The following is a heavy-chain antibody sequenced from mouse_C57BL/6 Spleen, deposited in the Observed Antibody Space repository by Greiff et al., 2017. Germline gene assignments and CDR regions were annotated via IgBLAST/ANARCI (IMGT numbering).Heavy chain of an antibody. CDR3: ARNPHFDY. CDR1: GFTFSDYG. CDR2: ISSGSSTI. J-gene: IGHJ2*01. Sequence: DVKLVESGGGLVKPGGSLKLSCAASGFTFSDYGMDWVRQAPEKGLEWVAYISSGSSTIYYADTVKGRFTISRDNAKNTLFLQMTSLRSEDTAMYYCARNPHFDYWGQGTTLTVSS. V-gene: IGHV5-17*01.